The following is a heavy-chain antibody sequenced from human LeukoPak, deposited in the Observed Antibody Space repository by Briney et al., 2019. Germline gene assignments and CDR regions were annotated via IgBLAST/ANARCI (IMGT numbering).Heavy chain of an antibody. CDR1: GYTFTGYY. CDR2: INPSSGGT. V-gene: IGHV1-2*02. J-gene: IGHJ4*02. D-gene: IGHD3-22*01. CDR3: AGRPDTSVVAIFDY. Sequence: ASVKVSCKASGYTFTGYYVHWVRQAPGQGLEWMGWINPSSGGTSYAQKFQGRVTMTGDTSISTAYMELSRLSSDDTAVYFCAGRPDTSVVAIFDYWGQGTLVTISS.